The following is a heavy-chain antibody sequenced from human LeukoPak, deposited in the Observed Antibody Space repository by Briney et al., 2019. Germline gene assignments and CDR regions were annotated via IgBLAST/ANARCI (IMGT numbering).Heavy chain of an antibody. D-gene: IGHD3-22*01. CDR3: ARDVSYDSSGYYYSLKYYFDY. V-gene: IGHV3-23*01. CDR2: ISGSGGST. Sequence: GGSLRLSCAASGFTFSSYAMSWVRQAPGKGLEWVSAISGSGGSTYYADSVKGRFTISRDNSKNTLYLQMNSLRAEDTAVYYCARDVSYDSSGYYYSLKYYFDYWGQGTLVTVSS. CDR1: GFTFSSYA. J-gene: IGHJ4*02.